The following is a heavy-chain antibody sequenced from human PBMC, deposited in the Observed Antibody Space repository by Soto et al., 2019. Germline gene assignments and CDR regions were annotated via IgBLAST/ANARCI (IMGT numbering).Heavy chain of an antibody. J-gene: IGHJ6*02. D-gene: IGHD2-21*01. Sequence: QVQLQESGPGLVKPSQTLSLTCTVSGGSISSGGYYWYWIRQHPGKGLEWIGYIYYSGTTYYNPSLKGLVTISVGTSKNQFSLKLSSVNAADTAVYYCAASCVACGGFNYYGMDVWGQGTTVTVSS. CDR2: IYYSGTT. CDR3: AASCVACGGFNYYGMDV. CDR1: GGSISSGGYY. V-gene: IGHV4-31*01.